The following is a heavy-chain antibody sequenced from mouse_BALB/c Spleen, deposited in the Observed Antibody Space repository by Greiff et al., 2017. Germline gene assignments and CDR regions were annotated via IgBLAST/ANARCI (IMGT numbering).Heavy chain of an antibody. CDR3: AREGYYGSSWYFDV. J-gene: IGHJ1*01. Sequence: DVMLVESGGGLVKPGGSLKLSCAASGFTFSSYTMSWVRQTPEKRLEWVATISSGGGNTYYPDSVKGRFTISRDNAKNNLYLQMSSLRSEDTALYYCAREGYYGSSWYFDVWGAGTTVTVSS. CDR1: GFTFSSYT. CDR2: ISSGGGNT. D-gene: IGHD1-1*01. V-gene: IGHV5-9*03.